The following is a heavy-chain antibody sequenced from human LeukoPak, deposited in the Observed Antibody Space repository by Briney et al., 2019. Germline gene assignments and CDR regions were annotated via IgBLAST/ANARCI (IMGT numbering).Heavy chain of an antibody. CDR1: GGTFSSYA. J-gene: IGHJ6*02. CDR3: ASAITGTSQYYYYGMDV. V-gene: IGHV1-69*04. D-gene: IGHD1-7*01. CDR2: IIPILGIA. Sequence: SVKVSCKASGGTFSSYAISWVRQAPGQGLEWMGRIIPILGIANYAQKFQGRVTITADKSTSTAYMELSSLRSEDTAVYYCASAITGTSQYYYYGMDVWGQGTTVTVSS.